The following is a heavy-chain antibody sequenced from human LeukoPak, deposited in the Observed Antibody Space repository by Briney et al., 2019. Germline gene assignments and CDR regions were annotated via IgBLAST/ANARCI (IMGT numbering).Heavy chain of an antibody. CDR1: GYTFTSYD. D-gene: IGHD5-12*01. CDR3: ATGASGYSGYDSFDY. V-gene: IGHV1-8*03. Sequence: ASVKVSCKASGYTFTSYDINWVRQATGQGLEWMGWMNPNSGNTGYAQKFQGRVTITRNTSINTAYMELSSLRSEDTAVYYCATGASGYSGYDSFDYWGQGTLVTVSS. CDR2: MNPNSGNT. J-gene: IGHJ4*02.